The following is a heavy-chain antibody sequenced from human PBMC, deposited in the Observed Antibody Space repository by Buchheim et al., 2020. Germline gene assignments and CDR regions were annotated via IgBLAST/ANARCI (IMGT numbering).Heavy chain of an antibody. CDR3: AAGYTKAWYPNLYGWFDP. J-gene: IGHJ5*02. CDR1: GGSISSHY. CDR2: IYYSGST. V-gene: IGHV4-59*11. D-gene: IGHD2-2*02. Sequence: QVQLQESGPGLVKPSETLSLTCTVSGGSISSHYWSWIRQPPGKGLEWIGYIYYSGSTNYNPSLKSRVTISVDTSKNQFSLKLTSVTAADTAVYYCAAGYTKAWYPNLYGWFDPWGQGTL.